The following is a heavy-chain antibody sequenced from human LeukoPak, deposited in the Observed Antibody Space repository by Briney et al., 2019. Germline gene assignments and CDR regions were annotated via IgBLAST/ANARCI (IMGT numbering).Heavy chain of an antibody. D-gene: IGHD1-26*01. CDR1: GFTFSSYG. V-gene: IGHV3-30*18. Sequence: GGSLRLSCAASGFTFSSYGMHWVRQAPGKGLEWVAVISYDGSNKYYADSVKGRFTISRDNSKNTLYLQMNSLRAEDTAVYYCAKDISRASIGGSYSNYFDYWGQGTLVTVSS. CDR3: AKDISRASIGGSYSNYFDY. J-gene: IGHJ4*02. CDR2: ISYDGSNK.